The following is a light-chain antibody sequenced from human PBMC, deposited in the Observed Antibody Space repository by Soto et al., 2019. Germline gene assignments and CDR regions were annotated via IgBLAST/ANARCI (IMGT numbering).Light chain of an antibody. CDR1: QDISNY. CDR2: DAS. CDR3: QQYDNLPT. V-gene: IGKV1-33*01. J-gene: IGKJ4*01. Sequence: DIQMTQSPSSLFESVGDRVTITCQASQDISNYLNWYQQKPGKAPKLLIYDASNLETGVPSRFSGSGSGTDFTFTISSLQPEDIATYYCQQYDNLPTFGGGTKVEIK.